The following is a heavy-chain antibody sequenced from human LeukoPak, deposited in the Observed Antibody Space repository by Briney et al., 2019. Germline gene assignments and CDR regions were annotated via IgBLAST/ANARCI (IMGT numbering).Heavy chain of an antibody. CDR1: GFTFSAFG. D-gene: IGHD3-10*01. Sequence: PGGSLRLSCAASGFTFSAFGMHWVRQAPGKGLEWVTFIPYDGSDKYYADSVKGRFTISRDNAKNSLYLQMNSLRAEDTAVYYCARVRGYYYGSGSYDYWGQGTLVTVSS. CDR3: ARVRGYYYGSGSYDY. J-gene: IGHJ4*02. CDR2: IPYDGSDK. V-gene: IGHV3-30*12.